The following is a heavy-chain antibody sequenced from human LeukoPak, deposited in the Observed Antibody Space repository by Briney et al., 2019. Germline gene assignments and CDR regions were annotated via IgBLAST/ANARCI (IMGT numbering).Heavy chain of an antibody. D-gene: IGHD2-2*01. J-gene: IGHJ6*03. CDR3: ASRGPDIVVVPAAAAYYYYYMDV. CDR1: GYTFTGYY. Sequence: ASVKVSCKASGYTFTGYYMHWVGQAHGQGLEGKGWINPNSGGTNYAKKFQGRVTMTRDTSISTAYMELSRLRSDDTAVYYCASRGPDIVVVPAAAAYYYYYMDVWGKGTTVTISS. V-gene: IGHV1-2*02. CDR2: INPNSGGT.